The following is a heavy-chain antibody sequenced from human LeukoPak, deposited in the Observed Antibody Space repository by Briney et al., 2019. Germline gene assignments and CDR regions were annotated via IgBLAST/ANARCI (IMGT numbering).Heavy chain of an antibody. V-gene: IGHV3-30-3*01. CDR1: GFTFSSYA. CDR3: ARGVGYCSGGSCWAYNWFDP. J-gene: IGHJ5*02. CDR2: ISYDGSNK. Sequence: GGSLRLSCAASGFTFSSYAMHWVRQAPGKGLEWVAVISYDGSNKYYADSVKGRFTFSRDNSKNTLYLQMNSLRAEDTAVYYCARGVGYCSGGSCWAYNWFDPWGQGTLVTVSS. D-gene: IGHD2-15*01.